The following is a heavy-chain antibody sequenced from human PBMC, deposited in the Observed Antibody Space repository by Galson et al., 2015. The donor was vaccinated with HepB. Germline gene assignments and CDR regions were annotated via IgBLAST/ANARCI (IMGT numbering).Heavy chain of an antibody. V-gene: IGHV3-23*01. CDR1: GFIFTSYA. CDR3: ARGVGYSGGWYFDF. CDR2: VGGSGGST. D-gene: IGHD6-19*01. Sequence: SLRLSCAASGFIFTSYAMNWVRQVPGKGLEWVSAVGGSGGSTYSADSVKGRFTVSRDNAKNSLFLQMNSLGPEDTAIYYCARGVGYSGGWYFDFWGQGTLVTVSS. J-gene: IGHJ4*02.